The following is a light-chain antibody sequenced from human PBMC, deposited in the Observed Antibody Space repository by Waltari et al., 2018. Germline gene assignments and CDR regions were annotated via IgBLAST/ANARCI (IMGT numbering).Light chain of an antibody. J-gene: IGKJ4*01. CDR2: GAS. V-gene: IGKV1-NL1*01. CDR3: QQYYSKPLT. Sequence: DIQMTQSPSSLSASVGDRVTITCGASQDISYSLTWYQKKPGKAPNLLLYGASRLESGVPSRFSGSGSGTDYSLTISSLKPEDFATYYCQQYYSKPLTFGGGTKVEIK. CDR1: QDISYS.